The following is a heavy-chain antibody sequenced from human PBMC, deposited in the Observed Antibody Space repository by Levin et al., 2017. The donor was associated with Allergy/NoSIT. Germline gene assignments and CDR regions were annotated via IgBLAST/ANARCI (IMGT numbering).Heavy chain of an antibody. CDR1: GFTFSDYF. V-gene: IGHV3-11*03. D-gene: IGHD1-1*01. J-gene: IGHJ4*02. CDR2: ISSSSSYT. CDR3: ARHSNDWTGLGY. Sequence: GGSLRLSCEASGFTFSDYFMSWIRQAPGKGLEWVAHISSSSSYTNYGDAVKGRFTISRDNAKNSLYLQMNSLRAEDTAVYYCARHSNDWTGLGYWGQGTLVTVSS.